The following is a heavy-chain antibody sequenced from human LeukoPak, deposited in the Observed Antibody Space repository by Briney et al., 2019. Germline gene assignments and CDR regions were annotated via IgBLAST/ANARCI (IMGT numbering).Heavy chain of an antibody. D-gene: IGHD5/OR15-5a*01. Sequence: GGSLRLSCAASGFTFSSYGMHWVRQAPGKGLEWVAVISYDGSNKYYADSVKGRFTISRDNSKNTLYLQMNSLRAEDTAVYYCARESTPYYYYMDVWGKGTTVTISS. J-gene: IGHJ6*03. V-gene: IGHV3-30*03. CDR2: ISYDGSNK. CDR1: GFTFSSYG. CDR3: ARESTPYYYYMDV.